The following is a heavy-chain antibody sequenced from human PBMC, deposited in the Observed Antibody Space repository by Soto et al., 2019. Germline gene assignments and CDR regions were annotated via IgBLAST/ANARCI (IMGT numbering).Heavy chain of an antibody. Sequence: DVQLVESGGGLVKPGGSLRLSCAASRFTLSSFSINWVRQAPGKGLEWVSSISSGSTFIYYADSVKGRFTISRDNAKNSLYLQMTSLRAEDTAVYYCAREMTSSYGMDVWGQGTTVTVSS. CDR2: ISSGSTFI. CDR1: RFTLSSFS. V-gene: IGHV3-21*01. CDR3: AREMTSSYGMDV. J-gene: IGHJ6*02. D-gene: IGHD2-21*02.